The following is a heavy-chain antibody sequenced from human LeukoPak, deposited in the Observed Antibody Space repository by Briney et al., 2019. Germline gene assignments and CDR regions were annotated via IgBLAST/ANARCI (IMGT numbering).Heavy chain of an antibody. J-gene: IGHJ4*02. V-gene: IGHV4-34*01. CDR2: INHSGGT. CDR3: ARGLVDTAMIRLDY. Sequence: PSETLSLTCAVYGGSFSGYYWSWIRQPPGKGLEWIGQINHSGGTNYNPSLKSRVTISVDTSKNQFSLRLSSVTAADTAVYYCARGLVDTAMIRLDYWGQGTLVTVSS. D-gene: IGHD5-18*01. CDR1: GGSFSGYY.